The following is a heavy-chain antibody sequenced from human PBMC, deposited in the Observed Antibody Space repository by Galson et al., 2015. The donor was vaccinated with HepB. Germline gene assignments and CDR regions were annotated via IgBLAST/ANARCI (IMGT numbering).Heavy chain of an antibody. CDR1: GGTFSSYA. Sequence: SVKVSCKASGGTFSSYAISWVRQAPGQGLEWMGRIIPILGIANYAQKFQGRVTITADKSTSTAYMELSSLRSGDTAVYYCARRLGYCSSTSCRGFDYWGQGTLVTVSS. CDR2: IIPILGIA. J-gene: IGHJ4*02. D-gene: IGHD2-2*01. V-gene: IGHV1-69*04. CDR3: ARRLGYCSSTSCRGFDY.